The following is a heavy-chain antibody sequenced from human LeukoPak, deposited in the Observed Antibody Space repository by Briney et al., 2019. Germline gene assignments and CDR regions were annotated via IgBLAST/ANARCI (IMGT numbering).Heavy chain of an antibody. CDR1: GGSISSCSYH. J-gene: IGHJ4*02. D-gene: IGHD6-19*01. Sequence: PSETLSLTCTVSGGSISSCSYHWGWIRQPPGKGLEWIGSIYYTGTTCYNPSLKSRVTISVDTSKNQFSLKVNSLTAADTALYYCAPTYDYTSGGLDYWGQGTLVTVSS. V-gene: IGHV4-39*01. CDR2: IYYTGTT. CDR3: APTYDYTSGGLDY.